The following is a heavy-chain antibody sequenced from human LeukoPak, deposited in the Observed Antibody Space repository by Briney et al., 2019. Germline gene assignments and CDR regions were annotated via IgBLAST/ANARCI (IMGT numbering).Heavy chain of an antibody. V-gene: IGHV3-7*01. CDR3: ARDKVEGPTLFDY. CDR2: IKQDGSEI. D-gene: IGHD2-15*01. CDR1: GFTFSTYW. J-gene: IGHJ4*02. Sequence: GGSLRLSCAASGFTFSTYWMSWVRQVPGKGLEWVANIKQDGSEIYYVDSVKGRFTISRDNAKNSLFLQMNNLRAEDTAIYYCARDKVEGPTLFDYWGQGTLVTVSS.